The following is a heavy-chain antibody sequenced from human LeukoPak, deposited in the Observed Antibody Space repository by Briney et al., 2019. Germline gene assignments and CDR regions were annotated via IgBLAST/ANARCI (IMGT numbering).Heavy chain of an antibody. J-gene: IGHJ6*03. CDR1: GFTFTSSA. V-gene: IGHV1-58*02. CDR3: AAGPYYDSSGYYYQTRYYYMDV. CDR2: IVVGSGNT. Sequence: GASVKVSCKASGFTFTSSAMQWVRQARGQRLEWIGWIVVGSGNTNYAQKFQERVTITRDMSTSTAYMELSSLRSEDTAVYYCAAGPYYDSSGYYYQTRYYYMDVWGKGTTVTVSS. D-gene: IGHD3-22*01.